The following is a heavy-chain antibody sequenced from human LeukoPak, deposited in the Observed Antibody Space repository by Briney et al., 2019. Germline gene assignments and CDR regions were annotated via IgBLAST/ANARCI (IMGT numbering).Heavy chain of an antibody. J-gene: IGHJ6*03. CDR3: ARQPNYMDV. V-gene: IGHV5-51*01. Sequence: GESLKISCKGSGYSFTNYWIGWVRQMPGKGLEWMGIIYPGDSDTRYSPSLRGQVTMSADKSINTAYLQWSSLKASDTAIYYCARQPNYMDVWGKGTTVTVSS. CDR1: GYSFTNYW. CDR2: IYPGDSDT.